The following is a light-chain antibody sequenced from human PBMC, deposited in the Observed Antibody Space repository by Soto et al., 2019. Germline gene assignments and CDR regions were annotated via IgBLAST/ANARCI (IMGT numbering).Light chain of an antibody. J-gene: IGKJ1*01. V-gene: IGKV1-39*01. Sequence: DIQMTQSPSSLSASVGDRVTIPCRASQSISTFLNWYQQKPGKAPNLLIYAASNLQRGVPSRFSGSGSGTDFTLTISSLQPEDFATYYCQHLNSYPRTFGHRTKVDVK. CDR1: QSISTF. CDR3: QHLNSYPRT. CDR2: AAS.